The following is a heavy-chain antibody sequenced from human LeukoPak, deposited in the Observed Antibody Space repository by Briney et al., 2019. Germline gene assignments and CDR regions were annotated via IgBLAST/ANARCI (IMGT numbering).Heavy chain of an antibody. CDR1: GFTFSSYS. Sequence: RPGGSLSLSCAASGFTFSSYSMNWVRQAPGKGLEWVSSISSSSSYIYYADSVKGRFTISRDNAKNSLYLQMNSLRAEDTAVYYCAREGDGYSTCLDYWGQGTLVTVPS. CDR2: ISSSSSYI. CDR3: AREGDGYSTCLDY. V-gene: IGHV3-21*01. J-gene: IGHJ4*02. D-gene: IGHD3-3*01.